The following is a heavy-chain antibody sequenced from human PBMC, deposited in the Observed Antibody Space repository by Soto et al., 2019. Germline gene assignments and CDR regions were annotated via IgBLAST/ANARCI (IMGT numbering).Heavy chain of an antibody. Sequence: GGSLRLSCAASGFTFSDYYMSWIRQAPGKGLEWVSYISSSGSTIYYADSVKGRFTISRDNAKNSLYLQMNSLRAEDTAVYYCARETGLWIQLQRDGMDVWGQGTTVTVSS. D-gene: IGHD5-18*01. CDR1: GFTFSDYY. CDR2: ISSSGSTI. J-gene: IGHJ6*02. V-gene: IGHV3-11*01. CDR3: ARETGLWIQLQRDGMDV.